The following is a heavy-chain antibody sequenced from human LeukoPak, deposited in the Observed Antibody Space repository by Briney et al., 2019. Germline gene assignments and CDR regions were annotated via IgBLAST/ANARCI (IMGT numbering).Heavy chain of an antibody. CDR1: GGSISSGDYY. D-gene: IGHD3-3*01. J-gene: IGHJ5*02. CDR2: IYYSGST. CDR3: ARDQPAPYDFWSARNWFDP. V-gene: IGHV4-30-4*08. Sequence: SQTLSLTCTVSGGSISSGDYYWSGIRQPPGKGLEWIGYIYYSGSTYYNPSLKSRVTISVNTSKNQFSLKMSSVTAADTAVYYCARDQPAPYDFWSARNWFDPWGQGTLVTVSS.